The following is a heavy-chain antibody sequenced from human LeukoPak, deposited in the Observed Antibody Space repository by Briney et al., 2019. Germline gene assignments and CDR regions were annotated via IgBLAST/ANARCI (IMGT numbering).Heavy chain of an antibody. J-gene: IGHJ5*02. Sequence: SETLSLTCVVYGGSFNGYYWSWIRQPPGKGQEWIGEINHSGSTNYNPSLKSRVTISVDTSKNQFSLKLSSVTAADTAVYYCARNYYDSSGGFDPWGQGTLVTVSS. CDR1: GGSFNGYY. V-gene: IGHV4-34*01. D-gene: IGHD3-22*01. CDR3: ARNYYDSSGGFDP. CDR2: INHSGST.